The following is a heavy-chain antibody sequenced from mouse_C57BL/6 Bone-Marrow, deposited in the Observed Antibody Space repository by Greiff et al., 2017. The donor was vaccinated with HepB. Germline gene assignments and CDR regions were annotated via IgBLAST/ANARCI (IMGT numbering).Heavy chain of an antibody. CDR3: TTAYEYDALFAY. J-gene: IGHJ3*01. CDR2: IDPENGDT. CDR1: GFNIKDDY. Sequence: VQLQQSGAELVRPGASVKLSCTASGFNIKDDYMHWVKQRPEQGLEWIGWIDPENGDTEYASKFQGKATITADTSSNTAYLQLSSLTSEDTAVYYCTTAYEYDALFAYWGQGTLVTVSA. D-gene: IGHD2-4*01. V-gene: IGHV14-4*01.